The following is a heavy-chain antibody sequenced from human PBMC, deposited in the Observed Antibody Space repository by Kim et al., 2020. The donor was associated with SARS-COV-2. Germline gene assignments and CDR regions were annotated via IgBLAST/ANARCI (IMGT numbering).Heavy chain of an antibody. Sequence: GGSLRLSCVASGFTFSSYSMNWVRQAPGKGLEWVSSISSSSSYIYYADSVKGRFTISRDNAKNSLYLQMNSLRAEDTAVYYCARDVVPAAQFDYWGQGTLVTVSS. D-gene: IGHD2-2*01. CDR1: GFTFSSYS. CDR2: ISSSSSYI. J-gene: IGHJ4*02. V-gene: IGHV3-21*01. CDR3: ARDVVPAAQFDY.